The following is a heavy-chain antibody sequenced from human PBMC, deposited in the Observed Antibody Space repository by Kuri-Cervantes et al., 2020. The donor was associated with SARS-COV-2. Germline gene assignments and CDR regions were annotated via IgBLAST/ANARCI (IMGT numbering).Heavy chain of an antibody. CDR1: GYTFTGYY. Sequence: ASVKVSCKASGYTFTGYYMHWVRQAPGQGLEWMGWINPNSGGTNYAQKFQGRVTMTRDTSISTAYMELSRLRPDDTAVYYCARGSIFSDTGGWYFDYWGQGTLVTVSS. V-gene: IGHV1-2*02. D-gene: IGHD3-10*01. CDR2: INPNSGGT. J-gene: IGHJ4*02. CDR3: ARGSIFSDTGGWYFDY.